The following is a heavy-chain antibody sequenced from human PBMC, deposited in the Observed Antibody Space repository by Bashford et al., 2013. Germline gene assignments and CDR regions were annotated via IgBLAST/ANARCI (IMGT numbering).Heavy chain of an antibody. CDR1: GFTFNDYA. D-gene: IGHD3-3*01. Sequence: GSLRLSCAASGFTFNDYAMHWVRQAPGQGLVWVARIEPDGTTYYADSVKGRFTISRDNAKNSLYLQMNSLRVEDTAVYYCARPGAFWSGYYTNFLDYWGQGTLVTVSS. J-gene: IGHJ4*02. CDR3: ARPGAFWSGYYTNFLDY. V-gene: IGHV3-69-1*01. CDR2: IEPDGTT.